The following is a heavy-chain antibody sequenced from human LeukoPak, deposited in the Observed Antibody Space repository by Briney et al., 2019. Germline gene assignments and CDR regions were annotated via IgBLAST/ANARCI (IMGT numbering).Heavy chain of an antibody. CDR2: INPNSGGT. Sequence: ASVKLSCKASGYTVTGYYMHWVRQAPGQGLEWMGWINPNSGGTNYAQKFQGRVTMTRDTSISTAYMELIRLRTDDTAVYYCARRGGYGDLPEDFDIWGQGTMVTVSS. CDR1: GYTVTGYY. J-gene: IGHJ3*02. D-gene: IGHD4-17*01. CDR3: ARRGGYGDLPEDFDI. V-gene: IGHV1-2*02.